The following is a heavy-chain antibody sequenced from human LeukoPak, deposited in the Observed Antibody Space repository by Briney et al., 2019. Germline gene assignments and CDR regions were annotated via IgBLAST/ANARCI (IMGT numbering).Heavy chain of an antibody. CDR2: INPSSGST. V-gene: IGHV1-46*01. D-gene: IGHD3-22*01. J-gene: IGHJ4*02. Sequence: ALVKVSCKASGYTFSTYYMHWVRQAPGQGPEWMGVINPSSGSTTYAQKFQGRVTMTRDMSTSTVYMELSSLRSEDTAVYYCARGGRYYYDSSGYYYDYWGQGTLVTVSS. CDR1: GYTFSTYY. CDR3: ARGGRYYYDSSGYYYDY.